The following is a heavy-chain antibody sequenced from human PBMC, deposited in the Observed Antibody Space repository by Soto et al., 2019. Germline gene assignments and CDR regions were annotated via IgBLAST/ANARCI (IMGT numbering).Heavy chain of an antibody. V-gene: IGHV3-23*01. D-gene: IGHD2-2*01. CDR3: AKPSYCSSTRCHWYFDL. CDR2: ISGSGGST. J-gene: IGHJ2*01. CDR1: GFTFSSYA. Sequence: PGGSLRLSCAASGFTFSSYAMSWVRQAPGKGLEWVSAISGSGGSTYYADSVKGRFTISRDNSKNTLYLQMNSLRAEDTAVYYCAKPSYCSSTRCHWYFDLWGRGTLVTVSS.